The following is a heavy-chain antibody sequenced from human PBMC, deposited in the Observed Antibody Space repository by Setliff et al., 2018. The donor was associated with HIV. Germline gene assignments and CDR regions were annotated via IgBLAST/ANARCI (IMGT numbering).Heavy chain of an antibody. D-gene: IGHD6-19*01. CDR3: ARDGSLYSSGWYFDY. V-gene: IGHV1-18*01. CDR2: ISASNGNT. J-gene: IGHJ4*02. Sequence: ASVKVSCKASGYTFTSYGISWVRQAPGQGLEWMGWISASNGNTNYAQKIQGRVTMTTDTSTSAAYMELGSLRSDDTAVYYCARDGSLYSSGWYFDYWGQGTLVTVSS. CDR1: GYTFTSYG.